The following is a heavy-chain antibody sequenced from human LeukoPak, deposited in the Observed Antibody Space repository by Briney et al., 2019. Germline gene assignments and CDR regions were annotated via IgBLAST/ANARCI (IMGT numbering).Heavy chain of an antibody. V-gene: IGHV3-74*01. J-gene: IGHJ4*02. CDR2: INADGSST. CDR1: GFAFDSYW. Sequence: PGGSLRLSCAASGFAFDSYWMHWVRQVPGKGLVWVSRINADGSSTTYADSVKGRFTISRDNAKNSLYLQMNSLRAEDTAVYYCARVGIAVAGEGYWGQGTLVTVSS. CDR3: ARVGIAVAGEGY. D-gene: IGHD6-19*01.